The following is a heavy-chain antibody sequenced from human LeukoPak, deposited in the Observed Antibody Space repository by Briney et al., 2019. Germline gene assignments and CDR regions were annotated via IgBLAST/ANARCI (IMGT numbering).Heavy chain of an antibody. J-gene: IGHJ6*02. D-gene: IGHD1-14*01. CDR3: ARGTALTQGHRYYYYGMDV. V-gene: IGHV1-69*13. Sequence: SVKVSCKASGGTFSSYAISWVRQAPGQGLEWMGGVIPIFGTTNYAQKFQGRVTITADESTSTAYMELSSLRSEDTAVYYCARGTALTQGHRYYYYGMDVWGQGTTVTVSS. CDR1: GGTFSSYA. CDR2: VIPIFGTT.